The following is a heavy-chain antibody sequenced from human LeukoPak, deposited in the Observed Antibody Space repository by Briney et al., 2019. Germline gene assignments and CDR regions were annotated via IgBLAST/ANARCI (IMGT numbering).Heavy chain of an antibody. Sequence: GGSLRLSCAASGFTFSDYYMSWIRQAPGKGLEWVSYISSSGSTIYYADSVKGRFTISRDNAKNSLYLQMNSLRAEDTAVYYCASHTKEYSGSYSDDAFDIWGQGTMVTVSS. CDR2: ISSSGSTI. D-gene: IGHD1-26*01. V-gene: IGHV3-11*04. CDR1: GFTFSDYY. J-gene: IGHJ3*02. CDR3: ASHTKEYSGSYSDDAFDI.